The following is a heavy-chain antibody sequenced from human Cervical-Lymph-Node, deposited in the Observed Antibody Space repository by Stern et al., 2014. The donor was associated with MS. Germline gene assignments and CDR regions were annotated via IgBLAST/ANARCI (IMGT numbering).Heavy chain of an antibody. CDR2: IYPDDSDI. CDR1: GYTFTNNW. V-gene: IGHV5-51*04. J-gene: IGHJ6*02. D-gene: IGHD1-1*01. CDR3: ARHPPRRKWDDPNYGMDV. Sequence: EVQLVESGAEVKKPGESLKISCKGSGYTFTNNWIAWVRQMPGKGLEWMGIIYPDDSDIRYSPSLQGQVTIPADKPISPAYLQWSSLKAADSAVYYGARHPPRRKWDDPNYGMDVWGQGTTVTVSS.